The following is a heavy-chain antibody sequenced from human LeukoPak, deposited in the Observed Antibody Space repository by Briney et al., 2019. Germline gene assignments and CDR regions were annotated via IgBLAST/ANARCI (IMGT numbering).Heavy chain of an antibody. J-gene: IGHJ4*02. CDR1: GFTFSGSA. CDR2: IRSKANSYAT. Sequence: GGSLKLSCAASGFTFSGSAMHWVRQASGKGLEWVGRIRSKANSYATAYAASVKGRFTISRDDSKNTAYLQMNSLKTEGTAVYYCTRHGGILTGFENTDYWGQGTLVTVSS. D-gene: IGHD3-9*01. V-gene: IGHV3-73*01. CDR3: TRHGGILTGFENTDY.